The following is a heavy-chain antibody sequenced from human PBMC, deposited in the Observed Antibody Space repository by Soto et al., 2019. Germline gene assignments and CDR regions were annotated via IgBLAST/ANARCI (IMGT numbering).Heavy chain of an antibody. J-gene: IGHJ4*02. D-gene: IGHD3-22*01. V-gene: IGHV1-2*06. CDR2: INPNSGGT. Sequence: QVQLVRSGAEMKKPGASVKVSCKASGYTFIDFYIYWVRQAPGQGLEWMGRINPNSGGTNYAQKFQGRVTMTRDTSISTAYMELSGLKSDDTAVYYCARDYDPPHWGQGTLVTVSS. CDR3: ARDYDPPH. CDR1: GYTFIDFY.